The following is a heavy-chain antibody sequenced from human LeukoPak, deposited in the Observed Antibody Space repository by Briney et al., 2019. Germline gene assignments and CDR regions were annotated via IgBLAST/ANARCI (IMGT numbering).Heavy chain of an antibody. J-gene: IGHJ4*02. V-gene: IGHV3-23*01. D-gene: IGHD3-3*01. CDR2: ISGSSGHT. CDR3: AKVGFSEMEWLLYSDH. Sequence: GGSLRLSCAASGLTFSSYAMSWVRQAPGKGLEWVSAISGSSGHTYYADSLKGRFTISRDNSKNTLYLKMNSLRAEDTAVYYCAKVGFSEMEWLLYSDHWGQGTLVTVSS. CDR1: GLTFSSYA.